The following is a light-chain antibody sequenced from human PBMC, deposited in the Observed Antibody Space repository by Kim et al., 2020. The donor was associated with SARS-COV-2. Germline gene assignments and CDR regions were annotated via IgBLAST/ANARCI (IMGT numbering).Light chain of an antibody. CDR2: NTN. J-gene: IGLJ3*02. CDR3: VLYMGSGTWV. Sequence: GGSGTSTWGISTGSVSTSYFPSWYQQTPGQAPRTLIYNTNTRSSGVPDRFSGSILGNKAALTITGAQADDESDYYCVLYMGSGTWVFGGGTQLTVL. V-gene: IGLV8-61*01. CDR1: TGSVSTSYF.